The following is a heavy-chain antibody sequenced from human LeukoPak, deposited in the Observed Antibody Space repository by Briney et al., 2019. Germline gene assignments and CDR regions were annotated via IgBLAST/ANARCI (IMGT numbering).Heavy chain of an antibody. J-gene: IGHJ4*02. Sequence: ASVKVSCKASGYTFTGYYMHWVRQAPGKGLEWMGGFDPEHGETIYAQKFQGRVTMTEDTSTDTAYMELSSLRCEDTAVYYCATFSFTVWGQGTLVTVSS. CDR3: ATFSFTV. D-gene: IGHD4-17*01. CDR2: FDPEHGET. CDR1: GYTFTGYY. V-gene: IGHV1-24*01.